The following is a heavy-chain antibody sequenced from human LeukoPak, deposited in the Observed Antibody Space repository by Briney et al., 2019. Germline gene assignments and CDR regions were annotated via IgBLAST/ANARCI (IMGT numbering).Heavy chain of an antibody. CDR1: GFTFSSYG. CDR3: AKRAFGYCTYGVCYFFDY. Sequence: GGSLRLSCAASGFTFSSYGMHWVRQAPGKGLEWVSAISGSGGSTYYADSVKGRFTISRDNSKNTLYLQMSSLRAEDTAVYYCAKRAFGYCTYGVCYFFDYWGQGTLVTVSS. CDR2: ISGSGGST. D-gene: IGHD2-8*01. J-gene: IGHJ4*02. V-gene: IGHV3-23*01.